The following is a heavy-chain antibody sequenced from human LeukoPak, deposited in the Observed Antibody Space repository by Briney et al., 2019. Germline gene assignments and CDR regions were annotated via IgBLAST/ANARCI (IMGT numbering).Heavy chain of an antibody. V-gene: IGHV3-23*01. CDR3: AKDYYGD. Sequence: GSLRLSCEASGFTFSNYAMSWVRQAPGKGLEWVSTLSGGGESTYYADSVKGRFTISRDNSKNTLYLQMNSLRAEDTAVYHCAKDYYGDWGQGTLVTVSS. CDR2: LSGGGEST. CDR1: GFTFSNYA. D-gene: IGHD3-10*01. J-gene: IGHJ4*02.